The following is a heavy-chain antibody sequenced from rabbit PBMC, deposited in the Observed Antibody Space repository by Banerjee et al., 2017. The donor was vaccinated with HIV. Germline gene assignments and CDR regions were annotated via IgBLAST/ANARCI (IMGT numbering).Heavy chain of an antibody. J-gene: IGHJ4*01. Sequence: QEQLVESGGGLVQPEGSLTLTCTASGFSFSNNHYMCWVRQAPGKGLEWIACIYTSSGSTVYASWVNGRFTISRSTSLNTVDLKMTSLTVADTATYFCARDDAGSGYTFNLWGPGTLVTVS. D-gene: IGHD8-1*01. V-gene: IGHV1S43*01. CDR1: GFSFSNNHY. CDR2: IYTSSGST. CDR3: ARDDAGSGYTFNL.